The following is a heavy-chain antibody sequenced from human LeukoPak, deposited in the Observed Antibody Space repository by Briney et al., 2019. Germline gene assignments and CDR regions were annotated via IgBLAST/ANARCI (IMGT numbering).Heavy chain of an antibody. CDR1: GFTFSNAW. Sequence: PGGSLRLSCAASGFTFSNAWMSWVRQAPGKGLEWVGRIKSRTDGGTTDYAAPVKGRFTISRDDSKNTLYLQMNSLKTEDTAVYYCTTDLVGGHYYDSSDYIYWGQGTLVTVSS. CDR2: IKSRTDGGTT. V-gene: IGHV3-15*01. CDR3: TTDLVGGHYYDSSDYIY. D-gene: IGHD3-22*01. J-gene: IGHJ4*02.